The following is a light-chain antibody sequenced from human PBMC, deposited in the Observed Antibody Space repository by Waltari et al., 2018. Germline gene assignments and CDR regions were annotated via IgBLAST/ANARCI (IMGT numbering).Light chain of an antibody. CDR2: GAS. J-gene: IGKJ4*01. CDR1: QSVSSN. CDR3: QQYNNWPPLT. V-gene: IGKV3-15*01. Sequence: EIVMTQSPATLSVSPGERATLSCSASQSVSSNFAWYKQKPGQAPRLLIYGASTRATGIPARFSGSGYGTEFTLTISSMQSEDFAVYYCQQYNNWPPLTFGGGTKVEIK.